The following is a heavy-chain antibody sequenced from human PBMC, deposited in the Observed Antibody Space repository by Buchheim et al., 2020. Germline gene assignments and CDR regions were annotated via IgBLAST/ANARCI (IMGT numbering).Heavy chain of an antibody. D-gene: IGHD3-22*01. V-gene: IGHV1-46*01. CDR2: INPSGGST. J-gene: IGHJ3*02. CDR1: GYTFTSYY. Sequence: QVQLVQSGAEVKKPGASVKVSCKASGYTFTSYYMHWVRQAPGQGLEWMGIINPSGGSTSYAQKFQGRVTMTRDTSTSTGYMELSSLRSGDTAVYYCARVMTDYYDSSGSDDAFDIWGQGT. CDR3: ARVMTDYYDSSGSDDAFDI.